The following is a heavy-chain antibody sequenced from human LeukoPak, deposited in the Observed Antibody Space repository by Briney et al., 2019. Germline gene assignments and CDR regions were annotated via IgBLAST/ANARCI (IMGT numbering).Heavy chain of an antibody. CDR1: GYTFTRYG. CDR2: ISAYNGNT. V-gene: IGHV1-18*01. CDR3: ARDLSDYSHDY. J-gene: IGHJ4*02. Sequence: ASVKVSCKASGYTFTRYGISWVRQAPGQGLEWMGWISAYNGNTNYAQKLQGRVTMTTDTSTSTAYMKLRSLRSDDTAVYYCARDLSDYSHDYWGQGTLVTVSS. D-gene: IGHD2-15*01.